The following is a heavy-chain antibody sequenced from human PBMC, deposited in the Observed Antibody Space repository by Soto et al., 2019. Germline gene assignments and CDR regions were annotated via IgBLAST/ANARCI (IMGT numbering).Heavy chain of an antibody. D-gene: IGHD1-26*01. V-gene: IGHV3-23*01. CDR3: ARPRSGSNGGKLDY. CDR1: GFTFSSYA. J-gene: IGHJ4*02. Sequence: EVQLLESGGDLVQPGGSLRLSCAASGFTFSSYAMSWVRQAPGKGLEWVSSISLGGGSTYFADSAKGRFTISRDNSKNSLYLQMNSLRPEDTAVYYCARPRSGSNGGKLDYWGQGTLVTVSS. CDR2: ISLGGGST.